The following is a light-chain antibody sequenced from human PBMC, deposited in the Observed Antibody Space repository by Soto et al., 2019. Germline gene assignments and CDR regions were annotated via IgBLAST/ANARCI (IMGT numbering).Light chain of an antibody. Sequence: QSALTQPPSASGSPGQSVTISCTGTTSDIGAYNYVSWYQQRPGKAPKLIIYEVTRRPPGVPDRIFGSKSYTTASLTVSGLQAEDEADYYCSSFAGTNSFVFGTGTKVT. CDR2: EVT. CDR1: TSDIGAYNY. J-gene: IGLJ1*01. V-gene: IGLV2-8*01. CDR3: SSFAGTNSFV.